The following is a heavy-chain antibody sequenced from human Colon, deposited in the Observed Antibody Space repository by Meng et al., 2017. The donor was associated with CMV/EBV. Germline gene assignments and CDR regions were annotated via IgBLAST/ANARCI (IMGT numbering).Heavy chain of an antibody. CDR2: MYPGDSDT. CDR3: ARQSPSEFGVVTIDP. Sequence: GGSLRLSCKGSGYSFTSYWIGWVRQMPGKGLEWMGIMYPGDSDTRYSPSFQGQVTISADKSISNAYLQWSSQKASDTDMYYCARQSPSEFGVVTIDPWGQGTLVTVSS. V-gene: IGHV5-51*01. J-gene: IGHJ5*02. D-gene: IGHD3-3*01. CDR1: GYSFTSYW.